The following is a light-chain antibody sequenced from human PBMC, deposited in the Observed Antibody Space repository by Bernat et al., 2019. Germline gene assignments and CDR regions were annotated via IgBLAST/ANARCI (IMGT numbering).Light chain of an antibody. CDR1: QNINSY. CDR3: QQSYSTPQLT. J-gene: IGKJ4*01. V-gene: IGKV1-39*01. Sequence: DIQLTQSPSSLSASVEDRVTITCRASQNINSYLNWYQQKPGKAPKLLIYAASSLQSGVPSRFSGSGSGTDFTLTISSLQPEDFATYYCQQSYSTPQLTFGGGTKVEIK. CDR2: AAS.